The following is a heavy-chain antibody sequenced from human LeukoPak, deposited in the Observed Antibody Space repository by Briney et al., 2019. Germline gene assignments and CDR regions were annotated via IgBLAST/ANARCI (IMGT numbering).Heavy chain of an antibody. V-gene: IGHV4-30-4*01. CDR1: GGSIRNDDYY. J-gene: IGHJ5*02. D-gene: IGHD3-3*01. CDR3: ARFWSGYPQNWLDP. Sequence: PSETLSLTCTVSGGSIRNDDYYWSWIRQSPGKGLEWMGYIYYSGNTYYNPSLKSRLTISVDTSKSQFSLKLSSVTAADTAVYFCARFWSGYPQNWLDPWGQGTLVTVSS. CDR2: IYYSGNT.